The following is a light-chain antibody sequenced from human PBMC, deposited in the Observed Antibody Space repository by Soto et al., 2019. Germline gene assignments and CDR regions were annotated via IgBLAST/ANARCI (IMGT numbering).Light chain of an antibody. Sequence: EIVLTQSPGTLSLSPGERATLSCRASHSVSSTYLAWYQQKPGQAPRLLIYGASSRATGIPDRFSGSGSGTDFTLTISRMEPEDFAVYYCQQYASSPQTFGQGTKLEIK. J-gene: IGKJ2*01. CDR3: QQYASSPQT. CDR1: HSVSSTY. CDR2: GAS. V-gene: IGKV3-20*01.